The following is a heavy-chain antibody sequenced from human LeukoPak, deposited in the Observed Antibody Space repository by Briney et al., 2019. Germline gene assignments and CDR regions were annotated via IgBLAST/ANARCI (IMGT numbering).Heavy chain of an antibody. J-gene: IGHJ4*02. V-gene: IGHV3-30*04. D-gene: IGHD3-10*01. CDR2: ISHDGKVK. CDR1: GFIFSSYP. Sequence: GGSLRLSCAASGFIFSSYPMHGVRQAPGKGLEGVAVISHDGKVKYYGDSVRGRFTISRDDSTNTLSLQMTSLRPDDTATYYCARDLTRGPPDYFDNWGQGTLVTVSS. CDR3: ARDLTRGPPDYFDN.